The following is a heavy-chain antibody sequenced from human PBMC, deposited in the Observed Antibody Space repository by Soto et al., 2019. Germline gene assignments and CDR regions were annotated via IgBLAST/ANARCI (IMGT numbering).Heavy chain of an antibody. J-gene: IGHJ4*02. CDR3: TRVGPYYSNSEFDY. CDR2: IRSKANSYAT. Sequence: PGGSLRLSCAASGFTFSGSAMHWVRQASGKGLEWVGRIRSKANSYATAYAASVKGRFTISRDDSKNTAYLQMNSLKTEDTAVYYCTRVGPYYSNSEFDYWGQGTLVTVSS. CDR1: GFTFSGSA. V-gene: IGHV3-73*01. D-gene: IGHD4-4*01.